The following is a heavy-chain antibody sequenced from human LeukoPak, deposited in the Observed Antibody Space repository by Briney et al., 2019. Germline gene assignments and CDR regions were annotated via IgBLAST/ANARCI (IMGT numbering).Heavy chain of an antibody. V-gene: IGHV1-2*02. CDR1: GYTFTGYY. D-gene: IGHD3-3*01. J-gene: IGHJ4*02. CDR2: INPNSGGT. CDR3: ASVDSWSGYYMKY. Sequence: ASVKVSCKASGYTFTGYYMHWVRQAPGQGLDWMGWINPNSGGTNYAQKFQGRVTMTRDTSISTAYMELSRLRSDDTAVYYCASVDSWSGYYMKYWGLGTLVTVSS.